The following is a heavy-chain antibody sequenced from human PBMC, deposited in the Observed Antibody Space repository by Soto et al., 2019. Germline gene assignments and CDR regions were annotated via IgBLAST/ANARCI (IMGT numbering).Heavy chain of an antibody. J-gene: IGHJ3*02. CDR2: ISYDGSNK. CDR1: GFTFSSYG. Sequence: GGSLRLSCAASGFTFSSYGMHWVRQAPGKGLEWVAVISYDGSNKYYADSVKGRFTISRDNSKNTLYLQMNSLRAEDTAVYYCAKPRDMIVVVGVAFDIWGQGTMVTVSS. D-gene: IGHD3-22*01. V-gene: IGHV3-30*18. CDR3: AKPRDMIVVVGVAFDI.